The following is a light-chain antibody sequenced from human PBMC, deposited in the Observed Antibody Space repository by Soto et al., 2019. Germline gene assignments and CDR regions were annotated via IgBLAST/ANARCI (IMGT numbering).Light chain of an antibody. CDR1: SSDVGSYNL. CDR2: EVS. J-gene: IGLJ2*01. Sequence: QSVLTQPASVSGSPGQSITISCTGTSSDVGSYNLVSWYQQHPGKAPKLMIYEVSKRPSGVSNRFSGSKSGNTASLTISGLQAEDEADYYCCSYAASSPVVFGGGTKLTVL. V-gene: IGLV2-23*02. CDR3: CSYAASSPVV.